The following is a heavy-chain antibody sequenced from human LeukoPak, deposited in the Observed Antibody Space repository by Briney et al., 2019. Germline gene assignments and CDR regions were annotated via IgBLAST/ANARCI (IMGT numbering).Heavy chain of an antibody. CDR3: ARGEGSSWFLYYFDY. Sequence: ASVKVSCKAPGYTFTSYDINWVRQATGQGLEWMGWMNPNSGNTGYAQKFQGRVTMTRNTSISTAYMELSSLRSEDTAVYYCARGEGSSWFLYYFDYWGQGTLVTVSS. CDR2: MNPNSGNT. CDR1: GYTFTSYD. D-gene: IGHD6-13*01. V-gene: IGHV1-8*01. J-gene: IGHJ4*02.